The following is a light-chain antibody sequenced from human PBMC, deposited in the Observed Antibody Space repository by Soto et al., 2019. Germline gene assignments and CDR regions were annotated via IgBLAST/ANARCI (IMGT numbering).Light chain of an antibody. CDR3: QLYNNWPQYT. CDR1: QTVSSD. J-gene: IGKJ2*01. Sequence: IVMTQSPATLSVSPGERATLSCRASQTVSSDLAWYQQKPGQAPRLLMYGASTRAAGVPARFSGSGSGTDFPLTLSRLESEDFGVYFCQLYNNWPQYTFGQGTKVDIK. CDR2: GAS. V-gene: IGKV3-15*01.